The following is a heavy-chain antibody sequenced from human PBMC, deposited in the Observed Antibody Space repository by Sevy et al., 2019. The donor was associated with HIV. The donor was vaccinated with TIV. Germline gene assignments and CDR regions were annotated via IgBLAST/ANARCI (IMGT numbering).Heavy chain of an antibody. CDR3: AITREYYSDNSGYFDY. CDR2: FDPEDGKI. J-gene: IGHJ4*02. D-gene: IGHD3-22*01. CDR1: GYPLTEFS. Sequence: ASVKVSCKISGYPLTEFSMDWVRQAPGKGLQWMGTFDPEDGKIIYAQQFQGRLTMTDHTATDTAYMELGSLSSEDTAVYYCAITREYYSDNSGYFDYWGQGTLVTVSS. V-gene: IGHV1-24*01.